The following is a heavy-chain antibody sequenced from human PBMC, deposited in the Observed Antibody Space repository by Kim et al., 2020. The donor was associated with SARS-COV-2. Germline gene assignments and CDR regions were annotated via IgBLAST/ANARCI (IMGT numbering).Heavy chain of an antibody. CDR2: ISSSSSYT. D-gene: IGHD2-15*01. V-gene: IGHV3-11*05. CDR3: ARDLGYCSGGSCYNST. J-gene: IGHJ1*01. Sequence: GGSLRLSCAASGFTFSDYYMSWIRQAPGKGLEWVSYISSSSSYTNYADSVKGRFTISRDNAKNSLYLQMNSLRAEDTAVYYCARDLGYCSGGSCYNSTWGQGTLVTVSS. CDR1: GFTFSDYY.